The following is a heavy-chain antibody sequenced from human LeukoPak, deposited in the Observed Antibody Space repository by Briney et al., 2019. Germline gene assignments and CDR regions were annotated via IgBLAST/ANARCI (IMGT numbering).Heavy chain of an antibody. J-gene: IGHJ4*02. Sequence: GGSLRLSCAASGFTFSSYVMNWVRQAPGKGLEWVSSISSGSTYIYCADSLKGRFTISRNNAKNSLYLQMNSLRAEDTAVYYCVRLGYCSGGSCSSFDYWGQGTLVTVSS. CDR2: ISSGSTYI. D-gene: IGHD2-15*01. CDR3: VRLGYCSGGSCSSFDY. CDR1: GFTFSSYV. V-gene: IGHV3-21*01.